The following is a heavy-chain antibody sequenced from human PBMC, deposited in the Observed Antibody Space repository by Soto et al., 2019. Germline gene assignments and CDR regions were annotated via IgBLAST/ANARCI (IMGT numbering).Heavy chain of an antibody. CDR2: MNPNSGNT. J-gene: IGHJ6*04. Sequence: ASVKVSCKASGYTFTSYDINWVRQATGQGLEWMGWMNPNSGNTGYAQKFQGRVTMTRNTSISTAYMELSSLRSEDTAVYYCARSLDGDCSGGSCLDVWGKGTTVTVSS. CDR3: ARSLDGDCSGGSCLDV. V-gene: IGHV1-8*01. CDR1: GYTFTSYD. D-gene: IGHD2-15*01.